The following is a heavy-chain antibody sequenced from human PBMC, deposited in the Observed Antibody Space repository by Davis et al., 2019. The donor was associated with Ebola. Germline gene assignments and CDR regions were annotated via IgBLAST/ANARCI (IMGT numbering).Heavy chain of an antibody. Sequence: GGSLRLSCAASGFTFSSYSMNWVRQAPGKGLDWVSSISSSSSYIYYADSVKGRFTISRDNAKNSLYLQMNSLRAEDTAVYYCARYGDCSSTSCLYYYYYGMDVWGQGTTVTVSS. CDR2: ISSSSSYI. J-gene: IGHJ6*02. CDR3: ARYGDCSSTSCLYYYYYGMDV. CDR1: GFTFSSYS. D-gene: IGHD2-2*01. V-gene: IGHV3-21*01.